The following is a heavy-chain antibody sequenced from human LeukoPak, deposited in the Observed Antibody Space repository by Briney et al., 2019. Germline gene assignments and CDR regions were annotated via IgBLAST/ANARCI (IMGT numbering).Heavy chain of an antibody. CDR1: GFTFSNYG. CDR3: VKERGPFDGFDI. J-gene: IGHJ3*02. CDR2: IWSDGNNR. V-gene: IGHV3-33*06. Sequence: PGRSLRLSCAASGFTFSNYGMHWVRQAPGKGLEWVAVIWSDGNNRYYADSVKGRFIFSRDNSKNTLSLRMNSLRAEDTAVYYCVKERGPFDGFDIWGQGTMVTVFS.